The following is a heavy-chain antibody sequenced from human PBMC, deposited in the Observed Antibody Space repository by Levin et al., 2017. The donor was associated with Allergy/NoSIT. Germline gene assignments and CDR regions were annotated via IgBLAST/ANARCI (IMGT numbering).Heavy chain of an antibody. CDR1: GFSFSSSW. CDR2: INEDGSAK. Sequence: LGESLKISCVVSGFSFSSSWMSWVRQAPGKGLEWVANINEDGSAKYYVDSVKGRFTVSRDNAENSLYLQMDDLRAEDTALYYCARDVTMGGEAWGQGTLVTVSS. D-gene: IGHD3-10*01. J-gene: IGHJ5*02. CDR3: ARDVTMGGEA. V-gene: IGHV3-7*03.